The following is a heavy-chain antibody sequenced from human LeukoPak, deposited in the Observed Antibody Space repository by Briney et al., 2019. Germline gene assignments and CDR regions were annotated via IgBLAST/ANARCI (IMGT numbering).Heavy chain of an antibody. D-gene: IGHD3-22*01. CDR1: GFTFSSYA. CDR3: TTEDYYDSSGYYLGYFDY. CDR2: ISGSGGST. V-gene: IGHV3-23*01. J-gene: IGHJ4*02. Sequence: GGSLRLSCAASGFTFSSYAMSWVRQAPGKGLEWVSAISGSGGSTYYADSVKGRFTISRDDSKNTLYLQMNSLKTEDTDVYYFTTEDYYDSSGYYLGYFDYWGQGTLVTVSS.